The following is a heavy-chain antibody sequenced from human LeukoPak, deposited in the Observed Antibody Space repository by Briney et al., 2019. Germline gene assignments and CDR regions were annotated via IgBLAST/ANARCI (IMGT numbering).Heavy chain of an antibody. Sequence: PSETLSLTCTVSGGSISSYYWSWIRQPPGKGLEWIGSIYYSGSTYYNPSLKSRVTISVDTSKNQFSLKLSSVTAADTAVYYCARRGNWNYFDYWGQGTLVTVSS. D-gene: IGHD1-1*01. CDR2: IYYSGST. J-gene: IGHJ4*02. CDR3: ARRGNWNYFDY. CDR1: GGSISSYY. V-gene: IGHV4-59*05.